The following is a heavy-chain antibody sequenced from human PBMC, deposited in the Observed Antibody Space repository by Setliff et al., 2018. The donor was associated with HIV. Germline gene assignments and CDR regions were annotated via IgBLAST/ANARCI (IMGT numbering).Heavy chain of an antibody. CDR3: APYADRESNRFDP. V-gene: IGHV4-39*01. Sequence: SETLSLTCTVSGGSLSSSDFYWGWIRQPPGKGLEWIGNIYYSETTYYNPSHNSRVTISVDTSKNQFSLKLSSVTAADTAVYYCAPYADRESNRFDPWGQGILVTVSS. J-gene: IGHJ5*02. CDR1: GGSLSSSDFY. CDR2: IYYSETT. D-gene: IGHD3-10*01.